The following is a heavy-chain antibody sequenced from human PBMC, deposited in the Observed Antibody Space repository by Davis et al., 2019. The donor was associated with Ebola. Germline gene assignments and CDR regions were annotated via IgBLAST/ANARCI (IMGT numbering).Heavy chain of an antibody. CDR3: ARRKDNYSGNDLDS. J-gene: IGHJ4*02. V-gene: IGHV4-59*08. Sequence: SETLSLTCTVSSGSISPYYWNWIRQPPGKGLEWLGSIYYSGSTNYNPSLKSRVTISVDTSKNQISLKLSSVTAADTAVYYCARRKDNYSGNDLDSWGQGTLVTVFS. D-gene: IGHD4-23*01. CDR2: IYYSGST. CDR1: SGSISPYY.